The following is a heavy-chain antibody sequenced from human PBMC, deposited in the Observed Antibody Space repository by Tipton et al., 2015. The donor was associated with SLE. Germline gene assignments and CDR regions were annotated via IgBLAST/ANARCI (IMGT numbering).Heavy chain of an antibody. J-gene: IGHJ3*02. D-gene: IGHD3-3*01. CDR1: GFTFSSYS. Sequence: SLRLSCAASGFTFSSYSMNWVRQAPGKGPEWVSSISSSSSYIYYADSVKGRFTISRDNAKNSLYLQMNSLRAEDTAVYYCARDKLRLTDAFDIWGQGTMVTVSS. V-gene: IGHV3-21*01. CDR2: ISSSSSYI. CDR3: ARDKLRLTDAFDI.